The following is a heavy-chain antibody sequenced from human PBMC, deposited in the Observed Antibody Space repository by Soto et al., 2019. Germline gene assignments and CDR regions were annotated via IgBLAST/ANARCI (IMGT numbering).Heavy chain of an antibody. J-gene: IGHJ4*02. D-gene: IGHD5-18*01. CDR2: IIPILGIA. V-gene: IGHV1-69*02. CDR3: ASSIQLWFHGDY. CDR1: GGTFSSYT. Sequence: QVQLVQSGAEVKKPGSSVKVSCKASGGTFSSYTISWVRQAPGQGLEWMGRIIPILGIANYAQKFQGRVTIXGXXSTSAAYMELSSLRSEDTAVYYCASSIQLWFHGDYWGQGTLVTVSS.